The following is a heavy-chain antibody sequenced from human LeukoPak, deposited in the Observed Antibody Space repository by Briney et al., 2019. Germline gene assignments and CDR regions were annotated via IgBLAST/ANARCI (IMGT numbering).Heavy chain of an antibody. CDR3: ARYRELGYCSSTSCIKRQKANWYFDL. Sequence: WASVKVSCKASGYTFTSYGISWVRQAPGQGLEWMGWISAYNGNTNYAQKLQGRVTMTTDTSTSTAYMELRSLRSDDTAVYYCARYRELGYCSSTSCIKRQKANWYFDLWGRGTLVTVSS. CDR2: ISAYNGNT. CDR1: GYTFTSYG. J-gene: IGHJ2*01. D-gene: IGHD2-2*01. V-gene: IGHV1-18*01.